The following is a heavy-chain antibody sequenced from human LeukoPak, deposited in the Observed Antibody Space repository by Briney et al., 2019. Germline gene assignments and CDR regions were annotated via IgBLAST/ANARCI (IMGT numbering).Heavy chain of an antibody. D-gene: IGHD6-13*01. CDR2: ISSTSSYI. CDR3: ARDDFIAAAGHDY. Sequence: PGGSLRLSCAASGFTFSSYAMHWVRQAPGKGPEGVSSISSTSSYIYYAGSVKGRFTISRDNAKNSLYLQMNSLRAGDTAVYYCARDDFIAAAGHDYWGQGTLVTVSS. CDR1: GFTFSSYA. J-gene: IGHJ4*02. V-gene: IGHV3-21*01.